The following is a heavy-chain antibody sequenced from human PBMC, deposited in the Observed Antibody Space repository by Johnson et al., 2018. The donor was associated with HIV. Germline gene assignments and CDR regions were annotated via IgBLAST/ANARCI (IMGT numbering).Heavy chain of an antibody. J-gene: IGHJ3*02. Sequence: QVQLVESGGGVVQPGRSLRLSCAASGFTFSSYAMHWVRQAPGKGLEWVAVISYDGSNKYYADSVKGRFTISRDNSKNTLYLQMNSLRAEDTAVYYCASDAHRTDDAFDIWGQGTMVTVSS. CDR1: GFTFSSYA. V-gene: IGHV3-30*04. CDR3: ASDAHRTDDAFDI. D-gene: IGHD1-14*01. CDR2: ISYDGSNK.